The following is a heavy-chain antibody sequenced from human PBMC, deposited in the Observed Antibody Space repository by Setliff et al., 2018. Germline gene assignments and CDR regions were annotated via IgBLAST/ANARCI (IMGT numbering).Heavy chain of an antibody. CDR1: GFTLSEYY. CDR2: INAKSGGT. D-gene: IGHD3-10*01. CDR3: VRCGGVRGVLYNWFDP. J-gene: IGHJ5*02. V-gene: IGHV1-2*02. Sequence: ASVNVSCKASGFTLSEYYMHWVRQAPGQGLEWMGSINAKSGGTNYAQKFRGRIIITRDTSIATVYLELSGLQSDDTAIYFCVRCGGVRGVLYNWFDPWGQGTLVTVSS.